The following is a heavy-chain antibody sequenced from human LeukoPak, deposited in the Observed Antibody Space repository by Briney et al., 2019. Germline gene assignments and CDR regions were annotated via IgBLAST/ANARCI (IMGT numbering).Heavy chain of an antibody. CDR3: TRGGDILTGYYPEYFDY. V-gene: IGHV1-18*01. D-gene: IGHD3-9*01. CDR1: GYTFTSYG. J-gene: IGHJ4*02. CDR2: ISAYNGNT. Sequence: ASVKVSCKASGYTFTSYGISWVRQAPGQGLEWMGWISAYNGNTNYGQKLQGRVTMTTDTSTSTAYMELRSLRSDDTAVYYCTRGGDILTGYYPEYFDYWGQGTLVTVSS.